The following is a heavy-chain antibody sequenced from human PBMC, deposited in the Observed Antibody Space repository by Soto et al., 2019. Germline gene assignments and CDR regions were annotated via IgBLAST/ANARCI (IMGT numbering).Heavy chain of an antibody. D-gene: IGHD1-7*01. CDR3: ARDSITGTSNWFDP. Sequence: GGSLRLSCAASGFTFSSYWMSWVRQAPGKGLEWVANIKQDGSEKYYVDSVKGRFTISRDNAKNSLYLQMNSLRAEDTAVYYCARDSITGTSNWFDPWGQGTLVTVSS. CDR2: IKQDGSEK. J-gene: IGHJ5*02. CDR1: GFTFSSYW. V-gene: IGHV3-7*01.